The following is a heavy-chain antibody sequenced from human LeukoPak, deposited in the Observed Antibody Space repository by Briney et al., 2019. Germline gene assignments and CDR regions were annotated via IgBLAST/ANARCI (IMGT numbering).Heavy chain of an antibody. CDR2: IYYSGST. CDR1: GGSISSHY. D-gene: IGHD4-23*01. CDR3: ARGGGGNSVSY. V-gene: IGHV4-59*08. Sequence: SETLSLTCTVSGGSISSHYWSWIRQPPGKGLEWIGYIYYSGSTNYNPSLKSRVAISVDTSKNQFSLKLSSVTAADTAVYYCARGGGGNSVSYWGQGTLVTVSS. J-gene: IGHJ4*02.